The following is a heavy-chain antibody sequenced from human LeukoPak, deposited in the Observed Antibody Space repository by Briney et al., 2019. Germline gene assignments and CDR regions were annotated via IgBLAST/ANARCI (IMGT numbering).Heavy chain of an antibody. CDR2: ISSSSSYI. Sequence: GGSLRLSCAASGFTFSSYSMNWVRQAPGKGLEWVSSISSSSSYIYYADSVKGRFTISRDNAKNTLYLQVNSLRAEDTAVYYCARRDSGYDNRAFDIWGQGTVVTVSS. J-gene: IGHJ3*02. D-gene: IGHD5-12*01. CDR3: ARRDSGYDNRAFDI. V-gene: IGHV3-21*01. CDR1: GFTFSSYS.